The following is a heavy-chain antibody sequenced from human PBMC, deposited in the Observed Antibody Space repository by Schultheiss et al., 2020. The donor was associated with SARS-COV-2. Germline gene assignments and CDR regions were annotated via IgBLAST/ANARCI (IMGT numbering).Heavy chain of an antibody. D-gene: IGHD1-7*01. V-gene: IGHV3-15*01. CDR2: IKSKTDGGTT. CDR1: GFTFSSYG. J-gene: IGHJ4*02. Sequence: GGSLRLSCAASGFTFSSYGMHWVRQAPGKGLEWVGRIKSKTDGGTTDYAAPVKGRFTISRDDSKNTLYLQMNSLKTEDTAVYYCTTDRYNWNFNDDYWGQGTLVTVSS. CDR3: TTDRYNWNFNDDY.